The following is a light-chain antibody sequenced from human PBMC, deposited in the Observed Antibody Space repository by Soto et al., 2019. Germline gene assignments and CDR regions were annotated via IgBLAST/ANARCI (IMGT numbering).Light chain of an antibody. Sequence: QSVLTQPLSASGTPGQRVTISCSGSISNIGTNTVNWYQHLPGTAPKLLIYSNNQRPSGVPDRFSGSKSGTSASLAISGLQSEDEADDYCAAWDDSLNAWVFGGGTKLTVL. J-gene: IGLJ3*02. V-gene: IGLV1-44*01. CDR1: ISNIGTNT. CDR2: SNN. CDR3: AAWDDSLNAWV.